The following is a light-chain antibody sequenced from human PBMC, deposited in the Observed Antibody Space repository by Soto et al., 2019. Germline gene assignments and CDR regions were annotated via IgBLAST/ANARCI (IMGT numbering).Light chain of an antibody. CDR3: QVWDSSSDHVV. J-gene: IGLJ2*01. CDR1: NIGSKS. Sequence: SYELTQPPSVSVAPGQTARITCGGTNIGSKSVRWYQQKPGQAPVLVVYDDSDRPSGIPERFSGSNSGNTATLTISRVEAGDEGDYYCQVWDSSSDHVVFGGGTKVTVL. V-gene: IGLV3-21*02. CDR2: DDS.